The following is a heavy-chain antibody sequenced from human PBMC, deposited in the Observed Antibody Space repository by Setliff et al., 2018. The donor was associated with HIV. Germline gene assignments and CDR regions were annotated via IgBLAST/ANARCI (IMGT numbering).Heavy chain of an antibody. J-gene: IGHJ3*02. V-gene: IGHV4-34*01. CDR1: GGSFSDYY. CDR2: INHSGST. D-gene: IGHD3-22*01. Sequence: SETLSLTCAVYGGSFSDYYWSWIRQPPGKGLEWIGEINHSGSTYYSPSLKSRVTISVDASKNRFSLKLSSVTATDTAVYYCARQLASGFWAFDIWGQGTMVTVSS. CDR3: ARQLASGFWAFDI.